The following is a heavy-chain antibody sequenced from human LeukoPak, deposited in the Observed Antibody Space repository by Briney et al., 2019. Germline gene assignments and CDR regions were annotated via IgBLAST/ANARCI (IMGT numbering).Heavy chain of an antibody. J-gene: IGHJ6*03. CDR3: ARGPSVRFLEWSGYYYMDV. D-gene: IGHD3-3*01. V-gene: IGHV4-4*07. CDR2: ICTSGST. Sequence: SETLSLTCTVSGGSISSYYWSWIRQPAGKGLEWIGRICTSGSTNYNPSLKSRVTMSVDTSKNQFSLKLSSVTAADTAVYYCARGPSVRFLEWSGYYYMDVWGKGTTVTVSS. CDR1: GGSISSYY.